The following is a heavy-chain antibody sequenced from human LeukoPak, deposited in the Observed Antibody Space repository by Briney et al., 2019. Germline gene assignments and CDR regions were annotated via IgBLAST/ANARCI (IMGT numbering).Heavy chain of an antibody. CDR2: IWYDGSNK. D-gene: IGHD3-22*01. CDR3: AKGINYYDSSGMPY. Sequence: GGSLRLSCAASGFTFSSYGMHWVRQAPGKGLEWVAVIWYDGSNKYYADSVKGRFTISRDNSKNTLYLQMNSLRAEDTAVYYCAKGINYYDSSGMPYWGQGTLVTVSS. J-gene: IGHJ4*02. V-gene: IGHV3-30*02. CDR1: GFTFSSYG.